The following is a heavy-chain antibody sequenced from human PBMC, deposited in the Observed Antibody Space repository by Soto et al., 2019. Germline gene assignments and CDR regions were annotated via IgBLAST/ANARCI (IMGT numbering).Heavy chain of an antibody. CDR3: ARRYYDILTGYYNGWFDP. D-gene: IGHD3-9*01. Sequence: QVQLVQSGAEVQKPGSSVKVSCKASGGTFSSYTISWVRQAPGQGLEWMGRIIPILGIANYAQKFQGRVTITADKSTSTAYMELSSLRSEDTAVYYCARRYYDILTGYYNGWFDPWGQGTLVTVSS. V-gene: IGHV1-69*02. J-gene: IGHJ5*02. CDR2: IIPILGIA. CDR1: GGTFSSYT.